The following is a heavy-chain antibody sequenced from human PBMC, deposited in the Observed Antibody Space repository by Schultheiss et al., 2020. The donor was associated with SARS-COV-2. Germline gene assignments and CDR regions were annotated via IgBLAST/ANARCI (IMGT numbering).Heavy chain of an antibody. CDR1: GFTFSSYG. CDR2: ISSDKDKK. J-gene: IGHJ6*02. V-gene: IGHV3-30*19. CDR3: AREPKLELRVYYYYGMDV. D-gene: IGHD1-7*01. Sequence: GGSLRLSCAASGFTFSSYGMHWVRQAPGKGLEWVAVISSDKDKKYFGESVKGRFTISRDNSKNTLYLQMNSLRAEDTAVYYCAREPKLELRVYYYYGMDVWGQGTTVTVSS.